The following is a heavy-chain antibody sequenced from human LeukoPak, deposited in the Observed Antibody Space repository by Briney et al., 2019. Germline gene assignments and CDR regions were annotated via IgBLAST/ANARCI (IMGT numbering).Heavy chain of an antibody. CDR3: ARVYDILTGYLYYFDY. CDR1: GFTFSSYW. D-gene: IGHD3-9*01. J-gene: IGHJ4*02. CDR2: IKQDGSEK. Sequence: GGSLRLSCAASGFTFSSYWMSWVRQAPGKGLEWVANIKQDGSEKYYVDSVKARFTISRDNAKNSLYLQMNSLRAEDTAVYYCARVYDILTGYLYYFDYGGQGTLVTVS. V-gene: IGHV3-7*03.